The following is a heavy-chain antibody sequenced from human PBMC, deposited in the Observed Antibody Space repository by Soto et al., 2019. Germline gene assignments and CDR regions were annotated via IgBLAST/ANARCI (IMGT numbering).Heavy chain of an antibody. V-gene: IGHV3-7*05. D-gene: IGHD3-10*01. CDR2: INRDGSKK. CDR1: GFTLSAYW. CDR3: ARDVAPGSISLYLEAFDI. J-gene: IGHJ3*02. Sequence: EVQLEESGGDLVQPGGSLRLSCAASGFTLSAYWMTWVRQAPGKGLEWVANINRDGSKKSYLDSVRGRFTISRDNVGNSLYLQMDSLKADDTALYYCARDVAPGSISLYLEAFDIWGQGTMVTGSS.